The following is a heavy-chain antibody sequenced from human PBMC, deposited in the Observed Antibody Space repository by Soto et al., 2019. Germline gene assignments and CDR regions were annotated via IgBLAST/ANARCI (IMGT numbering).Heavy chain of an antibody. CDR1: GASISTTAW. V-gene: IGHV4-4*02. J-gene: IGHJ4*02. CDR3: AIPGAGDFDY. D-gene: IGHD6-13*01. CDR2: IYHSGTT. Sequence: QVQLQESGPGLVEPSGTLSLTCAVSGASISTTAWWSWVRQTPGKGLEWIGEIYHSGTTNWDPSLKSRVTISLDKSKSQFSLTLTSVTAADTAVYYCAIPGAGDFDYWGRGTLVTVSS.